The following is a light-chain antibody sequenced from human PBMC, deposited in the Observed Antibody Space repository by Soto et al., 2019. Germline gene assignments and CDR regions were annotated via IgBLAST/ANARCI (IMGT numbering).Light chain of an antibody. Sequence: DIVMTQSPATLSVYPGERATLSCRASQSVRDNLAWYQQKPGQAPRLLIYRASTRAIGVPARFSGSGSGTEFTLTISSLQAEDLAVYYCQQYDNWPPYTFGQGTKLKIK. CDR1: QSVRDN. CDR3: QQYDNWPPYT. CDR2: RAS. J-gene: IGKJ2*01. V-gene: IGKV3-15*01.